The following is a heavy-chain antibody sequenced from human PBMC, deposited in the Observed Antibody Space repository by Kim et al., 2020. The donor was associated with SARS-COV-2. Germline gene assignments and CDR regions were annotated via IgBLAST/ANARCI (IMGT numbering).Heavy chain of an antibody. CDR2: ISSNGGST. CDR3: VKGSKPPYDFWSGYGLWFYGMDV. CDR1: GFTFSSYA. J-gene: IGHJ6*02. D-gene: IGHD3-3*01. Sequence: GGSLRLSCSASGFTFSSYAMHWVRQAPGKGLEYVSAISSNGGSTYYADSVKGRFTISRDNSKNTLYLQMSSLRAEDTAVYYCVKGSKPPYDFWSGYGLWFYGMDVWGQGTTVSVSS. V-gene: IGHV3-64D*09.